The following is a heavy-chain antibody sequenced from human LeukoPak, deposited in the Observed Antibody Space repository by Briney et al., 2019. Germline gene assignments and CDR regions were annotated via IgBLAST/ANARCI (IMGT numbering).Heavy chain of an antibody. Sequence: PSETLSLTCTVSGGSFSSYHWSWIRQPPGKGLEWIGKIYHSGSTNYHPSLKSRVTISVDTSKNQFSLKLSSVTAADTAVYYCARTTEGGYTYDYFYYYYMDVWGKGTTVTISS. CDR2: IYHSGST. CDR1: GGSFSSYH. D-gene: IGHD5-18*01. J-gene: IGHJ6*03. V-gene: IGHV4-59*01. CDR3: ARTTEGGYTYDYFYYYYMDV.